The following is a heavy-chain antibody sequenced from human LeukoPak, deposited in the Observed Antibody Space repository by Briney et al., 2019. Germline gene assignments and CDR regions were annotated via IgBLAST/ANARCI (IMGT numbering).Heavy chain of an antibody. CDR3: GMRGEGAPLQDEAFDV. Sequence: GESLKISCKVSGYSFTSYCIGWVRQMPGKDLEWMGIIYPGDSGPTYSPSFQGQVTISVDKSINTAYLQWSSLQASDTAMYYCGMRGEGAPLQDEAFDVWAKGKMVTV. V-gene: IGHV5-51*01. CDR1: GYSFTSYC. J-gene: IGHJ3*01. CDR2: IYPGDSGP. D-gene: IGHD3-16*01.